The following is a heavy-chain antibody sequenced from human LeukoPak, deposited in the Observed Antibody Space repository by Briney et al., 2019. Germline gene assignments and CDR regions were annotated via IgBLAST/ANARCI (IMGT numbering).Heavy chain of an antibody. CDR2: ISDSGGNM. CDR1: GFTFSSFA. J-gene: IGHJ4*02. V-gene: IGHV3-23*01. D-gene: IGHD2-2*01. Sequence: GGSLRLSCAASGFTFSSFAMNWVRQAPGKGLEWVSVISDSGGNMYYADSVKGRFTISRDNSKNTLYLQTNSLRAEDTAVYYCAQAASTSCYATLDYWGQGTLVTVSS. CDR3: AQAASTSCYATLDY.